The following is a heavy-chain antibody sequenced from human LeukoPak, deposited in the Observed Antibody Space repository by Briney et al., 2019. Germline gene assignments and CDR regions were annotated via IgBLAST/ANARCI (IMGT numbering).Heavy chain of an antibody. CDR1: GYSSTSSW. J-gene: IGHJ4*02. CDR3: ARHPSYTSGWPLDY. CDR2: IYLGDSET. D-gene: IGHD6-19*01. Sequence: GESLKISCKGSGYSSTSSWIGWVRQMPGKGLDWMGIIYLGDSETRYSPSFQGQVTISADKSINTAYLRWSSLKASDTAMYYCARHPSYTSGWPLDYWGQGTLVTVSS. V-gene: IGHV5-51*01.